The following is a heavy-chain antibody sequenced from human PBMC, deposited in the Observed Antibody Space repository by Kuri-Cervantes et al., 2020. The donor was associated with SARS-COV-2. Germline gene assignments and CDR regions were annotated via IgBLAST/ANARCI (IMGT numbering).Heavy chain of an antibody. Sequence: SLKISCAASGFTFDDYAMHWVRQAPGRGLEWVSGISWNSGSIGYADSVKGRFTISRDNAKNSLYLQMNSLRAEDTAVYYCARAYSTAWHLVYWGQGILVTVSS. V-gene: IGHV3-9*01. CDR2: ISWNSGSI. J-gene: IGHJ4*02. CDR3: ARAYSTAWHLVY. D-gene: IGHD6-19*01. CDR1: GFTFDDYA.